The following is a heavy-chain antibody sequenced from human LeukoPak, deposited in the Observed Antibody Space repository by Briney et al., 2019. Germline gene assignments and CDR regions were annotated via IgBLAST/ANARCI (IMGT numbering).Heavy chain of an antibody. V-gene: IGHV3-30*18. CDR1: GFTFSSYG. CDR2: ISYDGSNK. Sequence: PGRSLRLSCAASGFTFSSYGMHWVRQAPGKGLEWVAVISYDGSNKYYADSVKGRFTISRDNSKNTLYLQMNSLRAEDTAVYYCAKNPYCYSFGMDGWSQGATVTVSS. CDR3: AKNPYCYSFGMDG. J-gene: IGHJ6*02.